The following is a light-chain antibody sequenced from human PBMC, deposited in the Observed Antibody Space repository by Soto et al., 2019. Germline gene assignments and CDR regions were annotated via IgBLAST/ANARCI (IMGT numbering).Light chain of an antibody. CDR1: SSNIGNNY. Sequence: VLTHPPSVSAAPGQKVTISCSGSSSNIGNNYVSWYQQLPGTAPKLLIYDNNKRPSGIPDRFSGSKSGTSATLGITGLQTGDEADYYCGTWDSSLSAYVFGTGTKVTVL. CDR2: DNN. CDR3: GTWDSSLSAYV. V-gene: IGLV1-51*01. J-gene: IGLJ1*01.